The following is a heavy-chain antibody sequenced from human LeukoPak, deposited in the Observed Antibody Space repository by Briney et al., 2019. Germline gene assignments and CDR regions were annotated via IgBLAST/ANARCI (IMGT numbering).Heavy chain of an antibody. CDR3: ARALYYYDSRFDP. CDR1: GGSISSYY. J-gene: IGHJ5*02. D-gene: IGHD3-22*01. CDR2: IYYSGST. Sequence: PSETLSLTCTVSGGSISSYYWSWIRQPPGKGLEWIGYIYYSGSTNYNPSLKSRVTISVDTSKNQFSLKLSSVTAADTAVYYCARALYYYDSRFDPWGQGTLVTVSS. V-gene: IGHV4-59*01.